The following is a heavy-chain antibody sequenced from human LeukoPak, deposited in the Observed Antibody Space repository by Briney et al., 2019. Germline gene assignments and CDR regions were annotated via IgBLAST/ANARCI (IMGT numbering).Heavy chain of an antibody. J-gene: IGHJ6*03. CDR3: AKEGYSYGYYYYYYMDV. Sequence: GGSLRLSCAASGLTSDDYAMHWVRQAPGKGLEWVSLISGDGGSTYYADSVKGRFTISRDNSKNSLYLQMNSLRTEDTALYYCAKEGYSYGYYYYYYMDVWGKGTTVTVSS. CDR1: GLTSDDYA. D-gene: IGHD5-18*01. V-gene: IGHV3-43*02. CDR2: ISGDGGST.